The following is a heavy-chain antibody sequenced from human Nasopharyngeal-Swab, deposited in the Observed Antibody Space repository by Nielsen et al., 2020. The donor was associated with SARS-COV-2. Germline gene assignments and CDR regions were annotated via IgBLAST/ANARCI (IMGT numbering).Heavy chain of an antibody. J-gene: IGHJ6*02. V-gene: IGHV4-59*01. D-gene: IGHD3-3*01. CDR2: IYYSGST. CDR3: ARGGRRAVWSNYCYYGMDV. Sequence: SETLSLTCTVSGGSISSYYWSWIRQPPGKGLEWIGYIYYSGSTNYNPSLKSRVTISVDTSKNQFSLKLSSVTAADTAVYYCARGGRRAVWSNYCYYGMDVWGQGTTVTVSS. CDR1: GGSISSYY.